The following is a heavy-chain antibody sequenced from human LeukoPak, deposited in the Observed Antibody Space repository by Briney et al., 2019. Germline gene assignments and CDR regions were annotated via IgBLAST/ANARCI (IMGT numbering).Heavy chain of an antibody. CDR1: GFTFSSSV. Sequence: SVKVSCKASGFTFSSSVMQWVRQARGQRLEWIGWIVVGSGNTSYAQKFQERVTITRDMSTSTAYMELSSLRSEDTAVYYCAADIVGATGYYFDYWGQGTLVTVSS. CDR3: AADIVGATGYYFDY. V-gene: IGHV1-58*02. CDR2: IVVGSGNT. D-gene: IGHD1-26*01. J-gene: IGHJ4*02.